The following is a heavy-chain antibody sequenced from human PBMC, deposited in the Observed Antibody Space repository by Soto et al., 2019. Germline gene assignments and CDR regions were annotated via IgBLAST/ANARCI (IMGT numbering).Heavy chain of an antibody. CDR3: ANSLSVVTAIEYFQY. Sequence: GGSLRLSCAASGFTFSTYSMNWVRQAPGKGLEWVSYISSSSSTIFYTDSVKGRFTISRDNSKNTLYLQMNSLRAEDTALYYRANSLSVVTAIEYFQYWGQGTLVTVSS. CDR2: ISSSSSTI. D-gene: IGHD2-21*02. J-gene: IGHJ1*01. V-gene: IGHV3-48*01. CDR1: GFTFSTYS.